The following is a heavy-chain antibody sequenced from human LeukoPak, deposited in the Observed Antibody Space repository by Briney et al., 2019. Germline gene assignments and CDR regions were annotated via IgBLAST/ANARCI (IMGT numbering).Heavy chain of an antibody. CDR1: GGSISSSSYY. CDR3: AREKRDGYPTYYFDY. V-gene: IGHV4-39*07. Sequence: SETLSLTCTVSGGSISSSSYYWGWIRQPPGKGLEWIGSILYSGSTYYNPSLKSRVSISVDTSKNQFSLKLSSVTAADTAVYYCAREKRDGYPTYYFDYWGQGTLVTVSS. D-gene: IGHD5-24*01. CDR2: ILYSGST. J-gene: IGHJ4*02.